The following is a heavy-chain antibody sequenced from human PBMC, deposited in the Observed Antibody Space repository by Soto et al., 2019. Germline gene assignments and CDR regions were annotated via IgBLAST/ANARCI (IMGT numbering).Heavy chain of an antibody. CDR3: ARGRGYCSSTSCYTRNWFDP. CDR2: MNPNSGNT. CDR1: GYTFTSYD. Sequence: VKVSCKASGYTFTSYDINWVRQATGQGLEWMGWMNPNSGNTGYAQKFQGRVTMTRNTSISTAYMELSSLRSEDTAVYYCARGRGYCSSTSCYTRNWFDPWGQGTLVTVSS. D-gene: IGHD2-2*02. V-gene: IGHV1-8*01. J-gene: IGHJ5*02.